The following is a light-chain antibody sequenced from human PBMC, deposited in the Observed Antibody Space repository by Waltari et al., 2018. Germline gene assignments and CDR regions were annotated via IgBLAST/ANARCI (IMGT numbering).Light chain of an antibody. CDR2: RDT. J-gene: IGLJ1*01. CDR1: QLGDKY. CDR3: QVWDGTTGV. V-gene: IGLV3-1*01. Sequence: SYELTQQPSVSVSPGQTASITCPGDQLGDKYACWYQQKPGQSPVLVIYRDTKRPSGIPERFSGSNSGNTATLTISGTQAMDEADYYCQVWDGTTGVFGTGTKVTVL.